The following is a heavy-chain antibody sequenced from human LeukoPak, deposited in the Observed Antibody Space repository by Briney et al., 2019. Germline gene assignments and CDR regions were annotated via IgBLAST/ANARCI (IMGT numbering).Heavy chain of an antibody. V-gene: IGHV4-59*01. D-gene: IGHD1-26*01. CDR3: AREEALGSGSFDY. CDR1: GGSISSYY. Sequence: SETLSLTCTVSGGSISSYYWSWIRQPPGKGLEWIGYIYYSGSTNYNPSLKSRVTISVDTSKNQFSLKLSSVTAADTAVYYCAREEALGSGSFDYWGQGTLVTVSS. CDR2: IYYSGST. J-gene: IGHJ4*02.